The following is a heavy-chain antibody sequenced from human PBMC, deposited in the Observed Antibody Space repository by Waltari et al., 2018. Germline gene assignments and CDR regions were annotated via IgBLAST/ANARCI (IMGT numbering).Heavy chain of an antibody. J-gene: IGHJ3*02. CDR2: IYYSGST. CDR1: GGSISSGGYY. D-gene: IGHD4-17*01. CDR3: ARFHDYGDYKDAFDI. Sequence: QVQLQESGPGLVKPSQTLSLTCTVSGGSISSGGYYWSWIRQHPGKVLEWIGYIYYSGSTYYNPSLRRRVTISVETSKNQFSLKLSSVTAADTAVYYCARFHDYGDYKDAFDIWGQGTMVTVSS. V-gene: IGHV4-31*03.